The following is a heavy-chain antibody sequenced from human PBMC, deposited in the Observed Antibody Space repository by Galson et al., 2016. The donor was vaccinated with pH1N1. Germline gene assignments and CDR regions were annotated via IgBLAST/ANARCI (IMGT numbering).Heavy chain of an antibody. D-gene: IGHD4-17*01. Sequence: PALVKPTQTLTLTCTFSGFSLSASGMCVSWIRQPPGKALEWLALIDWDDDNYYSTSLKTRLTISKDTSENQVVLTMTNMDPVDTATYYCARLDYGDYSGYFEYWGQGTLVTVSS. CDR3: ARLDYGDYSGYFEY. J-gene: IGHJ4*02. V-gene: IGHV2-70*01. CDR1: GFSLSASGMC. CDR2: IDWDDDN.